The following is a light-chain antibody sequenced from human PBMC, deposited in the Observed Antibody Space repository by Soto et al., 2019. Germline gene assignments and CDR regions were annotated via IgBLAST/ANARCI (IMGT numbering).Light chain of an antibody. CDR3: QQYGSSPPYT. J-gene: IGKJ2*01. Sequence: EIVLTQSPGTLSLSPGERATLSCRASQSVSRNYLAWYQHKPGQAPRLLIYGASSRATGIPDRFIGSGSGTDFTLTISRLEPEDFAVYYCQQYGSSPPYTFGQGTNLEIK. CDR2: GAS. V-gene: IGKV3-20*01. CDR1: QSVSRNY.